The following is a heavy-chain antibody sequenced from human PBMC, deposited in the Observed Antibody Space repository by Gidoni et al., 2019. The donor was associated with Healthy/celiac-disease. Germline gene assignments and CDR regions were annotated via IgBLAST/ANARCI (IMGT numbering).Heavy chain of an antibody. CDR2: ISSSSSYT. Sequence: QVQLVASGGGLVKPGGSLRLSCAASGFPFSDYYMRWIRQAPGKGLEWVSYISSSSSYTNYADSVKGRFTISRDNAKNSLYLQMNSLRAEDTAVYYCARESSGYYNAFDIWGQGTMVTVSS. D-gene: IGHD3-22*01. J-gene: IGHJ3*02. CDR1: GFPFSDYY. CDR3: ARESSGYYNAFDI. V-gene: IGHV3-11*06.